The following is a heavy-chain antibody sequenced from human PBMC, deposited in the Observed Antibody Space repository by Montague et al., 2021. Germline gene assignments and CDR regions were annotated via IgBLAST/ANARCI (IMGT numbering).Heavy chain of an antibody. CDR2: ITSDGSDT. J-gene: IGHJ5*01. CDR3: VRDRPTAWFDS. V-gene: IGHV3-74*01. Sequence: SLRLSFSASGFSFSSLWMHWVRQAPGKGLVWASQITSDGSDTNYADSVKGRFTISRDNAKSTLYLQMNSLRDEDTAVYYCVRDRPTAWFDSWGQGTLVTVSS. CDR1: GFSFSSLW. D-gene: IGHD5-18*01.